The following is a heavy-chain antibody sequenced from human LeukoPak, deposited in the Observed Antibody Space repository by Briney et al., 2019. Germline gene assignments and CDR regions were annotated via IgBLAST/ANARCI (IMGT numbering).Heavy chain of an antibody. CDR2: IYTSGST. V-gene: IGHV4-61*02. CDR1: GGSISSGSYY. D-gene: IGHD6-13*01. J-gene: IGHJ4*02. Sequence: SETLSLTCTVSGGSISSGSYYWSWIRQPAGKGLEWIGRIYTSGSTNYNPSLKSRVTISVDTSKNQFSLKLSSVTAADTAVYYCARVKGQQLAPYFDYWGQGTLVTVSS. CDR3: ARVKGQQLAPYFDY.